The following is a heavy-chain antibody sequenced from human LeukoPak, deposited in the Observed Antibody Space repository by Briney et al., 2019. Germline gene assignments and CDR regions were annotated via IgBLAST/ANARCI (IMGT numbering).Heavy chain of an antibody. D-gene: IGHD2-2*01. J-gene: IGHJ4*02. Sequence: GASVKVSCKASGYTFTAYYMHWVRQAPGQGLEWMGWINPHSGGTNYAQKFQGRVTMTRDTSISTAYMELSRLRSDDTAVYYCARDRVVVPAAFDYWGQGTLVTVSS. V-gene: IGHV1-2*02. CDR1: GYTFTAYY. CDR2: INPHSGGT. CDR3: ARDRVVVPAAFDY.